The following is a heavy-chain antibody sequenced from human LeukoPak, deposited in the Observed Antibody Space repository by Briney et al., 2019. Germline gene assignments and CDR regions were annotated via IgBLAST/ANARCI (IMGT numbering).Heavy chain of an antibody. V-gene: IGHV4-59*01. J-gene: IGHJ3*02. CDR1: GGSISSYY. D-gene: IGHD3-3*01. CDR3: ARDSADYDFWSGLDI. Sequence: SETLSLTCTVSGGSISSYYWSWIRQPPGKGLEWIGYIYYSGSTNYNPSLKSRVTISVDTSKNQFSLKLSSVTAADTAVYYCARDSADYDFWSGLDIWGQGTMVTVSS. CDR2: IYYSGST.